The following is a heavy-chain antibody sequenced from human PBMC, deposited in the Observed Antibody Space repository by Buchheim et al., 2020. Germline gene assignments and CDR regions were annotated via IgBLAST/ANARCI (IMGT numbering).Heavy chain of an antibody. Sequence: EVQLLESGGGLVQPGGSLRLSCAASGFTFGRYTMGWVRQAPGKGLEWVSDINESGGATWYEDSVRGRFTISRDNSENTLFLQMNSLRGEDTAVYFYARAGRASWYDYWGQGTL. CDR2: INESGGAT. CDR3: ARAGRASWYDY. V-gene: IGHV3-23*01. CDR1: GFTFGRYT. D-gene: IGHD6-13*01. J-gene: IGHJ4*02.